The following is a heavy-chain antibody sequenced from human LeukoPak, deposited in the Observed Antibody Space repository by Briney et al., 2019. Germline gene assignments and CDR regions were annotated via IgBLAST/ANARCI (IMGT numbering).Heavy chain of an antibody. CDR3: ARVGHVAVAGHGTFDY. J-gene: IGHJ4*02. D-gene: IGHD6-19*01. Sequence: PSETLSLTCAVYGGSFSGYYWSWIRQPPGKGLEWIGEINHSGSTNYNPSLKSRVTISVDTSKNQFSLKLSSVTAADTAVYYCARVGHVAVAGHGTFDYWGQGTLVTVSS. CDR2: INHSGST. CDR1: GGSFSGYY. V-gene: IGHV4-34*01.